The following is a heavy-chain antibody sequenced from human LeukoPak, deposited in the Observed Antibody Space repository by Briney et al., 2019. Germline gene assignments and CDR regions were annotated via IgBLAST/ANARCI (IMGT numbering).Heavy chain of an antibody. CDR3: AKDLHEQWLVSADAFDI. D-gene: IGHD6-19*01. J-gene: IGHJ3*02. CDR2: IYSNSGT. V-gene: IGHV3-53*01. Sequence: GGSLRLSCAASGFTVSNNYMSWVRQAPGKGLEWVSIIYSNSGTYYADSVKGRFTISRDNSKNTLYLQMNSLRAEDTALYYCAKDLHEQWLVSADAFDIWGLGTMVTVSS. CDR1: GFTVSNNY.